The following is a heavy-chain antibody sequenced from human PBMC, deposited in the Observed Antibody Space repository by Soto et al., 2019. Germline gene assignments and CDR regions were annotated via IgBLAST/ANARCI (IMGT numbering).Heavy chain of an antibody. CDR2: ISGSGGST. Sequence: PGGSLRLSCAASGFTFSSYSMSWVRQAPGKGLEWVSAISGSGGSTYYADSVKGRFTISRDNSKNTLYLQMNSLRAEDTAVYYCAKDLNDFWSGSKYYYYGMDVWGQGTTVTVSS. CDR1: GFTFSSYS. D-gene: IGHD3-3*01. V-gene: IGHV3-23*01. CDR3: AKDLNDFWSGSKYYYYGMDV. J-gene: IGHJ6*02.